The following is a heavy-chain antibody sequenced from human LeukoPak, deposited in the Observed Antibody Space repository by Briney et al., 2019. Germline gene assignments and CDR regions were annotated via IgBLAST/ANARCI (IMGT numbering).Heavy chain of an antibody. CDR1: GYTFTSYG. CDR3: ASSSGWYGGYYYYYMDV. J-gene: IGHJ6*03. V-gene: IGHV1-18*01. CDR2: ISAYNGNT. Sequence: GASVKVSCRASGYTFTSYGISWVRQAPGQGLEWMGWISAYNGNTNYAQKLQGRVTMTTDTSTSTAYMELRSLRSDDTAVYYCASSSGWYGGYYYYYMDVWGKGTTVTISS. D-gene: IGHD6-19*01.